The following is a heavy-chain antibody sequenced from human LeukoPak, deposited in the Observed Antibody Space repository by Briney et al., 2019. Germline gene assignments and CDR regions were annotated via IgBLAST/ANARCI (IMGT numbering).Heavy chain of an antibody. V-gene: IGHV4-59*08. CDR1: GGSISSYY. CDR2: IYYSGST. CDR3: ARPGYYYYYMDV. J-gene: IGHJ6*03. Sequence: SETLSLTRTVSGGSISSYYWSWIRQPPGKGLEWIGYIYYSGSTNYNPSLKSRVTISVDTSKNQFSLKLSSVTAADTAVYYCARPGYYYYYMDVWGKGTTVTVSS.